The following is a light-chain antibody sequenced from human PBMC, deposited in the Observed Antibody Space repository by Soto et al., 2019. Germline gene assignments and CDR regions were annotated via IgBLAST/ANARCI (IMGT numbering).Light chain of an antibody. J-gene: IGLJ2*01. Sequence: QSVLTQPPSASGTPGQRVTISCSGSSSTIGSNSVNWYQHLPGTAPKLLIYTNTQRPSGVPDRFSGSNSGTSASLAISGLQSEDDAHYWSAAWDDSLNGVVFGGGTKLTVL. CDR2: TNT. CDR3: AAWDDSLNGVV. V-gene: IGLV1-44*01. CDR1: SSTIGSNS.